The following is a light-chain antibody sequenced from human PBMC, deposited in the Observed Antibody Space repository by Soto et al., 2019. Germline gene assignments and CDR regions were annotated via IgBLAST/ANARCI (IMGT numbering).Light chain of an antibody. J-gene: IGKJ5*01. V-gene: IGKV3-11*01. CDR2: DAS. Sequence: EIELTQSPATLSLSPGQITTHSCRASQSVSNYFAWYQQKPGQAPRLLIYDASNRATGIPARFSGSGSGTDFTLTISSLEPEDFAVYSCQQRLNWITLGHRTRLEIK. CDR1: QSVSNY. CDR3: QQRLNWIT.